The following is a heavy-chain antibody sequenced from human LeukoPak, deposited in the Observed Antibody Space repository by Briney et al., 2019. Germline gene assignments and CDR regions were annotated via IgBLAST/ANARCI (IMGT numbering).Heavy chain of an antibody. V-gene: IGHV4-39*01. J-gene: IGHJ4*02. CDR1: GGSISSSSYH. CDR3: ARGSYISDTWYYFDY. D-gene: IGHD1-26*01. Sequence: PSETLSLTCTISGGSISSSSYHWGWIRQPPGKGLEWIGNIYYTGTTYCHPSLKSRVTISIGTSKNQFSLKLISVTAADTAVYYCARGSYISDTWYYFDYWGQGTLVTVSS. CDR2: IYYTGTT.